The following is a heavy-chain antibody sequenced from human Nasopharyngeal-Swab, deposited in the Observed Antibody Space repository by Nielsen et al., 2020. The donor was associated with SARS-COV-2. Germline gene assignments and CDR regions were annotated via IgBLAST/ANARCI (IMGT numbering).Heavy chain of an antibody. Sequence: GESLKISCAASGFTFSSYAMHWVRQAPGKGLEYVSAISSNGGSTYYGNSVKGRFTISRDNSKNTLYLQMGSLRAEDMAVYYCARVVVAATLDYWGQGTLVTVSS. V-gene: IGHV3-64*01. CDR2: ISSNGGST. D-gene: IGHD2-15*01. J-gene: IGHJ4*02. CDR1: GFTFSSYA. CDR3: ARVVVAATLDY.